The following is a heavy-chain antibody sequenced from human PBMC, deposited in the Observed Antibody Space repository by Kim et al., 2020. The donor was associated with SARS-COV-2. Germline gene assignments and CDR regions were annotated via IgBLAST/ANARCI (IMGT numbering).Heavy chain of an antibody. CDR2: IDFDATDT. CDR1: GFSLRNHW. J-gene: IGHJ5*02. V-gene: IGHV3-74*01. CDR3: VRDVGDRCGGAWCTRLEP. Sequence: GGSLRLSCAASGFSLRNHWMHWVRQAPEKGLVWVSQIDFDATDTAYADSVKGRFTVSRDNTKNTLFLQMKSLRAGDTAVYYCVRDVGDRCGGAWCTRLEPWGQGTLVTVSS. D-gene: IGHD3-16*01.